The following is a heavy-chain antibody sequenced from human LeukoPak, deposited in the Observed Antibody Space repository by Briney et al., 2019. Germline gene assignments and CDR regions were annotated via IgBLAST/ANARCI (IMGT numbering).Heavy chain of an antibody. Sequence: GGSLRLSCAASGFVFSTHSMNWVRQAPGKGLEWVSWISSSNGDIYYADSVRGRFTISRDDAKESLYLQMNSLRAEDTAVYYCVRDADGGNSWFDSWGQGTLVTVSS. D-gene: IGHD4-23*01. J-gene: IGHJ5*01. CDR2: ISSSNGDI. V-gene: IGHV3-21*01. CDR1: GFVFSTHS. CDR3: VRDADGGNSWFDS.